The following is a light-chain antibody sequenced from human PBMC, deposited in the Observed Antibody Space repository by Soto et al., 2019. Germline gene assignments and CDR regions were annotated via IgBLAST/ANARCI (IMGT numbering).Light chain of an antibody. J-gene: IGLJ1*01. Sequence: QSALSQPPPASGSPGQSVTISCTGTSSDVGGYNYVSWYQQHPGKAPKLMIYEVSKRPSGVPDRFSGSKSGNTASLTVSGLQAEDEADYYSSSYSGSNNGVFGTGSMVTV. CDR2: EVS. CDR1: SSDVGGYNY. V-gene: IGLV2-8*01. CDR3: SSYSGSNNGV.